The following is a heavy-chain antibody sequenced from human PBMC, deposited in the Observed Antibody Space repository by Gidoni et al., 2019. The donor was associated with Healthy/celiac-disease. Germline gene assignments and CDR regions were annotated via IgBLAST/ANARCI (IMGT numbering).Heavy chain of an antibody. Sequence: EVQLLESGGGLVQPGGSLRLSCAASGFTFSRYAMSWVRQAPGKGLEWVSAISGRGGSTYYADSVKGRFTISRDNSKNTLYLQMNSLRAEDTAVYYCAKDLALYYYDSSGYRPDLFDYWGQGTLVTVSS. V-gene: IGHV3-23*01. CDR1: GFTFSRYA. CDR2: ISGRGGST. CDR3: AKDLALYYYDSSGYRPDLFDY. J-gene: IGHJ4*02. D-gene: IGHD3-22*01.